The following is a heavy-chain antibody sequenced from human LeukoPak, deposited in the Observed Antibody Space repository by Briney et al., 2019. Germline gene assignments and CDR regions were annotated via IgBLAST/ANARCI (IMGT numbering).Heavy chain of an antibody. V-gene: IGHV3-30*18. CDR2: ISYDGGST. CDR3: AKIEGSSSYYFDY. CDR1: GFTFSTYA. Sequence: SGGSLRLSCAASGFTFSTYAMHWVRQAPGKGLEWVAIISYDGGSTSYADSVKGRFTISRDNSKNTLYLQMSSLRTEDTAVYYCAKIEGSSSYYFDYWGQGTLVTVSS. J-gene: IGHJ4*02. D-gene: IGHD6-6*01.